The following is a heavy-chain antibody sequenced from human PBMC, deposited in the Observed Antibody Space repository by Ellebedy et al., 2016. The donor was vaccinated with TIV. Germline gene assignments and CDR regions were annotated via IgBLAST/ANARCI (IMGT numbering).Heavy chain of an antibody. V-gene: IGHV3-48*01. CDR2: ISSSSSTI. CDR3: ARDAQWELTLNNFDY. J-gene: IGHJ4*02. Sequence: GGSLRLSCAASGFTFSSYSMNWVRQAPGKGLEWVSYISSSSSTIYYADSVKGRFTISRDNAKNSLYLQMNSLRAEDTAVYYCARDAQWELTLNNFDYWGQGTLVTVSS. CDR1: GFTFSSYS. D-gene: IGHD1-26*01.